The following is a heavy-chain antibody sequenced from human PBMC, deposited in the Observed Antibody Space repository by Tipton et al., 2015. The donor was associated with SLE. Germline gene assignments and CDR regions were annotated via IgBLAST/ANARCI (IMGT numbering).Heavy chain of an antibody. CDR2: INNSGST. CDR1: GGSFSGYY. Sequence: TLSLTCAVYGGSFSGYYWSWIRQPPGKGLEWIGEINNSGSTNYNPSLKSRVTISVDTSKNQFSLKLSSVTAADTAVYYCARHVGGLYYYYMDVWGKGTTVTVSS. D-gene: IGHD3-16*01. CDR3: ARHVGGLYYYYMDV. V-gene: IGHV4-34*01. J-gene: IGHJ6*03.